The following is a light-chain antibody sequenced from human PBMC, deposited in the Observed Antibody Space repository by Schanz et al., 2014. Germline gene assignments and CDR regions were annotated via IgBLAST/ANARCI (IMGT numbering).Light chain of an antibody. CDR3: SSFTSRNTWV. V-gene: IGLV2-14*02. CDR1: SSDIGAYDL. Sequence: QSALTQPASVSGSPGQSITISCSGTSSDIGAYDLVSWYQQYPDKVPKLMIYEANKRPSGVSNRFSGSKSDNTASLTISGLQAEDEADYYCSSFTSRNTWVFGGGTKLTVL. CDR2: EAN. J-gene: IGLJ3*02.